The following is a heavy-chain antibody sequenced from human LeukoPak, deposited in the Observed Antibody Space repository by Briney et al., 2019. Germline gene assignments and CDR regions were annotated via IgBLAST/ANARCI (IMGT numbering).Heavy chain of an antibody. V-gene: IGHV3-21*01. CDR3: ARGIAARLKYFQH. Sequence: GGSLRLSCAASGFTFSSYSMNWVRQAPGKGLEWVSSISSSSSYIYYADSVKGRFTISRDNAKNSLYLQMNSLRAEDTAVYYCARGIAARLKYFQHWGQGTLVTVSS. J-gene: IGHJ1*01. CDR1: GFTFSSYS. CDR2: ISSSSSYI. D-gene: IGHD6-6*01.